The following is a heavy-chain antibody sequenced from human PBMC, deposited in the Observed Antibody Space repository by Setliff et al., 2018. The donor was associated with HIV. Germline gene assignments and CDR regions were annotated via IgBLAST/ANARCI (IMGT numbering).Heavy chain of an antibody. V-gene: IGHV4-39*01. J-gene: IGHJ5*02. CDR3: ARHDFWSGYHNWFDP. CDR2: IYYSGGT. D-gene: IGHD3-3*01. Sequence: PSETLSLTCTVSGGSISSSSNYWGWIRQPPGKGLEWIGNIYYSGGTYYNPSLKSRVTISVDMSKNQFSLRLTSVTAADTAMYYCARHDFWSGYHNWFDPWGQGTLVTVSS. CDR1: GGSISSSSNY.